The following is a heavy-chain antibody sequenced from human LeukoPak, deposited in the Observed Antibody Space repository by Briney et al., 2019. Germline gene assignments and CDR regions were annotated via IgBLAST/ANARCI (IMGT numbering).Heavy chain of an antibody. CDR3: AKDQYYDFWSGYYAD. CDR1: GFTFSSYA. Sequence: PGGSLRLSCAASGFTFSSYAMSWVRQAPGKGLEWVSAISGSGGSTYYADSVKGRFTISRDNSKNTLHLQMNSLRAENTAVYYCAKDQYYDFWSGYYADWGQGTLVTVSS. J-gene: IGHJ4*02. D-gene: IGHD3-3*01. CDR2: ISGSGGST. V-gene: IGHV3-23*01.